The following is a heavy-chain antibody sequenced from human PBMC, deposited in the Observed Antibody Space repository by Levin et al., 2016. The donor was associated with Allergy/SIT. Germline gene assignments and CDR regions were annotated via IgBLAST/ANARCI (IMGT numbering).Heavy chain of an antibody. Sequence: GGSLRLSCAASGFTFDDHVMSWVRQAPGKRLEWVCSMNWNGGYTACADSVKGRFTVSRDNANNSLFLQMSSLRVDDTAVYLCARADNSGGLHRYFFDSWGQGVLVTVSS. CDR2: MNWNGGYT. CDR3: ARADNSGGLHRYFFDS. D-gene: IGHD6-19*01. V-gene: IGHV3-20*01. CDR1: GFTFDDHV. J-gene: IGHJ4*02.